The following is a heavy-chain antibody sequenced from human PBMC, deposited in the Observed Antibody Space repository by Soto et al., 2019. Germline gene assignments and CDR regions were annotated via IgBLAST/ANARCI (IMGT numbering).Heavy chain of an antibody. CDR1: VGSVSSRSYY. D-gene: IGHD2-2*01. V-gene: IGHV4-61*01. J-gene: IGHJ6*02. CDR3: ARFGVPAASPGNYYYYGMDV. CDR2: IYYSGST. Sequence: SETLSLTCPVSVGSVSSRSYYWSWIRQPPGKGLEWIGYIYYSGSTNYNPSLKSRVTISVDTSKNQFSLKLSSVTAADTAVYYCARFGVPAASPGNYYYYGMDVWGQGTTVT.